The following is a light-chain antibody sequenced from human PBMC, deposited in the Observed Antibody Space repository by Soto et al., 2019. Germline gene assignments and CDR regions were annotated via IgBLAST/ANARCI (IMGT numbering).Light chain of an antibody. J-gene: IGKJ5*01. CDR2: EVS. CDR3: MQSTQLPPT. V-gene: IGKV2D-29*02. CDR1: QSLLHITGETF. Sequence: DVVITQSPLSLPVTVLQPASISCKSSQSLLHITGETFLFWYLQKPGQSPQLLIYEVSTRVSGVPDRFSGSGSGTDFTLEISRVETDDVGIYYCMQSTQLPPTFGQGTRLEI.